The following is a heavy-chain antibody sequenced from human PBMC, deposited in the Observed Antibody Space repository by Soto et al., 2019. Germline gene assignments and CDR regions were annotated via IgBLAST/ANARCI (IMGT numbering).Heavy chain of an antibody. CDR3: VKGNQLLRYYFEY. CDR2: ITSNGDNT. V-gene: IGHV3-64D*06. J-gene: IGHJ4*02. D-gene: IGHD2-2*01. CDR1: GFTFSNFA. Sequence: GGALRLSCSASGFTFSNFAMHWVRQAPGRGLEYVSGITSNGDNTYHADSVQGRFTISRDNSKSTLYLQMTSLRVEDTAVYYCVKGNQLLRYYFEYWGRGALVTVS.